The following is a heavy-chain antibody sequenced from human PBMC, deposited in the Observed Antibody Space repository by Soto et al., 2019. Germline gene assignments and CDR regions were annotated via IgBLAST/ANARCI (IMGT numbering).Heavy chain of an antibody. CDR2: IHSTGST. J-gene: IGHJ4*02. D-gene: IGHD4-17*01. CDR1: GDSISTSY. V-gene: IGHV4-59*05. CDR3: ARLPITYGGNLEYYFDY. Sequence: SETLSLTCSVSGDSISTSYWSWIRQPAEKRPEWIGRIHSTGSTYYNPSLKSRVTISVDTSKNQFSLKLSSVTAADTAVYYCARLPITYGGNLEYYFDYWGQGTLVTVSS.